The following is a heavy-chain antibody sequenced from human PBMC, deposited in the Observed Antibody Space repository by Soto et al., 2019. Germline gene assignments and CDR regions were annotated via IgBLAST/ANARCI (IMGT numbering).Heavy chain of an antibody. Sequence: QERLQESGPGLVKPSQTLSLTCSVSGGSISSGGYYGSWIRQHPRKGLEWIGYIYYSGSTYYNPSLKSRVTISVDTSENQFSLNLRSVTAADTAVYYCAREELCRSTFCYMSGAFDIWGQGTVVTVSS. CDR3: AREELCRSTFCYMSGAFDI. V-gene: IGHV4-31*03. D-gene: IGHD2-2*02. J-gene: IGHJ3*02. CDR1: GGSISSGGYY. CDR2: IYYSGST.